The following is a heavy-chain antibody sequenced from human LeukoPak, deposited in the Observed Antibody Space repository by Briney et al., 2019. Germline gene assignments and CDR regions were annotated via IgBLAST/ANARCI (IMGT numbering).Heavy chain of an antibody. J-gene: IGHJ4*02. CDR1: GGSFSGYY. CDR3: ASLYSSSHDY. D-gene: IGHD6-13*01. CDR2: INHSGST. Sequence: PSETLSLTRAVYGGSFSGYYWSWIRQPPGKGLEWIGEINHSGSTNYNPSLKSRVTISVDTSKNQFSLKLSSVTAADTAVYYCASLYSSSHDYWGQGTLVTVSS. V-gene: IGHV4-34*01.